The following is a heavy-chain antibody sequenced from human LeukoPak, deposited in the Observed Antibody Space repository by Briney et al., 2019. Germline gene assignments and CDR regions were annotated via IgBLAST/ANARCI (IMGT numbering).Heavy chain of an antibody. Sequence: GESLQISCKASGYSFTTHWIGWVRQMPGKGLEWMGIIYPGDSDTRYSPSFQGHVTISADKSISTAYLQWSSLKASDTAMYFCARHGDSYDSSYDYWGQGTLVTVSS. D-gene: IGHD5-12*01. J-gene: IGHJ4*02. CDR3: ARHGDSYDSSYDY. V-gene: IGHV5-51*01. CDR1: GYSFTTHW. CDR2: IYPGDSDT.